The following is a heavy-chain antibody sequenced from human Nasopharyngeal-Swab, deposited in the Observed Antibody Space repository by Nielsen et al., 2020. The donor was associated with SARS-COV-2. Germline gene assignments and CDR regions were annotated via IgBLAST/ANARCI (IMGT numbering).Heavy chain of an antibody. CDR3: FSGEQQLVQDKGGRMDV. V-gene: IGHV1-2*06. CDR1: GYTFTGYY. Sequence: ASLKLSCTASGYTFTGYYMHWVRQAPGQGLEWMGRINPNSGGTNYAQKFQGRVTMTRDTSISTAYMELSRLRSDDTAVYYCFSGEQQLVQDKGGRMDVWGQGTTVTVSS. CDR2: INPNSGGT. D-gene: IGHD6-13*01. J-gene: IGHJ6*02.